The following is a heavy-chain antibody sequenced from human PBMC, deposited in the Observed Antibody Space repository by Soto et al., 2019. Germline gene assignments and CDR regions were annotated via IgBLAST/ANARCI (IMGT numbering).Heavy chain of an antibody. V-gene: IGHV3-23*01. D-gene: IGHD1-1*01. CDR2: ISGSGGST. Sequence: GGSLRLSCAASGFTFSSYAMSWFRQAPGKGLEWVSAISGSGGSTYYADTVKGRFTISRDNSKNPLYLQINSLRGKDTAIYYSARSGDNYNLLDYWGQGTPVTVSS. CDR3: ARSGDNYNLLDY. CDR1: GFTFSSYA. J-gene: IGHJ4*02.